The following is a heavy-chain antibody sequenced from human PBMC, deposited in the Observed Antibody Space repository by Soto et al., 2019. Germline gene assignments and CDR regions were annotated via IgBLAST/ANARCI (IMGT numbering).Heavy chain of an antibody. CDR2: ISYDGSNK. J-gene: IGHJ4*02. D-gene: IGHD5-18*01. V-gene: IGHV3-30*03. CDR3: AILGIGYSYSPFDY. CDR1: GFTFSSYG. Sequence: GGSLRLSCAASGFTFSSYGMHWVRQAPGKGLEWVAVISYDGSNKYYADSVKGRFTISRDNSKNTLYLQMNSLRAEDTAVYYCAILGIGYSYSPFDYWGQGTLVTVSS.